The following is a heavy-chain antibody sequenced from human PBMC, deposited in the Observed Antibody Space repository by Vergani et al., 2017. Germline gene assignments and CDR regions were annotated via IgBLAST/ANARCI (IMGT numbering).Heavy chain of an antibody. CDR1: GGTFSSYA. D-gene: IGHD2-2*01. CDR3: ATVRTYCSSTSCKSYYYYCMDV. J-gene: IGHJ6*02. Sequence: QVQLVQSGAEVKKPGSSVKVSCKASGGTFSSYAISWVRQAPGQGLEWMGRIIPICGTANYAQKFQGRVTITADESTSTAYMELSSLRSEDTAVYYCATVRTYCSSTSCKSYYYYCMDVWGQGTTVTVSS. CDR2: IIPICGTA. V-gene: IGHV1-69*13.